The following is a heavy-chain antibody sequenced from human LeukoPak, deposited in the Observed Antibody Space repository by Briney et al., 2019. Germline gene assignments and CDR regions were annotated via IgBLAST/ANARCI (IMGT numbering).Heavy chain of an antibody. V-gene: IGHV3-21*01. CDR3: ARGQLWQTGWFDP. D-gene: IGHD5-18*01. CDR1: GFTFSSYE. Sequence: GGSLRLSCAASGFTFSSYEMNWVRQAPGKGLEWLSCISSTSSYKYYADSVRGRFTISRDNAKNSLFLQMNSLRAEDTAVYYCARGQLWQTGWFDPWGQGTLVTASS. CDR2: ISSTSSYK. J-gene: IGHJ5*02.